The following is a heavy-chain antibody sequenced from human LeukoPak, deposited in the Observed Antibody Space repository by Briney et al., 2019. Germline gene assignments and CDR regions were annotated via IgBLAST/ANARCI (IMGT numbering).Heavy chain of an antibody. V-gene: IGHV3-21*03. D-gene: IGHD3-22*01. CDR1: GFIFSSYS. Sequence: GGSLRLSCAASGFIFSSYSMNWVRQAPGKGLEWVSSISSSSSYIYYADSVKGRFTISRDNAKNSLYLQMNSLRAEDTAVYYCARGIDSSGYYYGYWGQGTLVTVSS. CDR2: ISSSSSYI. CDR3: ARGIDSSGYYYGY. J-gene: IGHJ4*02.